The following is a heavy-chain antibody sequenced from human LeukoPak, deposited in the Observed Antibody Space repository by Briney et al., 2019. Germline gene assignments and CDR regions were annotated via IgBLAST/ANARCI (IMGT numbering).Heavy chain of an antibody. V-gene: IGHV1-24*01. CDR1: GNTLTELS. D-gene: IGHD3-9*01. J-gene: IGHJ4*02. Sequence: ASVKVSCKGSGNTLTELSMHWVRQAPGKGLGWMGGFDPEDGETIYAQKFQGRVTMTEDTSTDTAYMELSSLRSEDTAVYYCATVGGLDILTGYPRDYWGQGTLVTVSS. CDR3: ATVGGLDILTGYPRDY. CDR2: FDPEDGET.